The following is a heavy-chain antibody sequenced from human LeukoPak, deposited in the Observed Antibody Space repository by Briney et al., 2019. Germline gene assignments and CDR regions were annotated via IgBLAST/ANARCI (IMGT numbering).Heavy chain of an antibody. J-gene: IGHJ4*02. V-gene: IGHV4-39*01. CDR2: VHYSGST. Sequence: PSETLSLTCTVSCGSISSSGYYWGWIRQPPGKGLEWIGSVHYSGSTNHNPSLKSRVTISVDTSKNQFSLKLSSVTAADTAVYYCGVQGNSYYFDYWGQGTLVTVSS. CDR3: GVQGNSYYFDY. D-gene: IGHD1-7*01. CDR1: CGSISSSGYY.